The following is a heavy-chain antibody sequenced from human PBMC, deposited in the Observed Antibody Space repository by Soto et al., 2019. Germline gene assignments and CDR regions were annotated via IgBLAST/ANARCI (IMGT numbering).Heavy chain of an antibody. Sequence: GGSQRLSCAASGFTFSSYGIHWVRQAPGKGLEWVAFISDDGNNKYYADSVKGRFTISRDNFRNTLYLQMNSLRGEDTAVYYCAKRRNVLRFLEWSSGMEVWGQGTTVTVSS. J-gene: IGHJ6*02. V-gene: IGHV3-30*18. CDR2: ISDDGNNK. CDR1: GFTFSSYG. CDR3: AKRRNVLRFLEWSSGMEV. D-gene: IGHD3-3*01.